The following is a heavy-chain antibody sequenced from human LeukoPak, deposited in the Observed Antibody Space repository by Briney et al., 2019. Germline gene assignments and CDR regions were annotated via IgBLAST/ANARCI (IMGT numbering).Heavy chain of an antibody. D-gene: IGHD3-3*01. CDR3: ARCNGSPGGEWLLYQLGVPPKLDY. CDR1: GFTFSDYY. V-gene: IGHV3-11*01. Sequence: GRSLRLSCAASGFTFSDYYMSWIRQAPGKGLEWVSYISSSGSTIYYADSVKGRFTISRDNAKNSLYLQMNSLRAEDAAVYYCARCNGSPGGEWLLYQLGVPPKLDYWGQGTLVTVSS. J-gene: IGHJ4*02. CDR2: ISSSGSTI.